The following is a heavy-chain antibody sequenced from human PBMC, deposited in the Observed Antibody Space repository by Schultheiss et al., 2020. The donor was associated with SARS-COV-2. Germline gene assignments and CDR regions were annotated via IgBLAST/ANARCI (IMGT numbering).Heavy chain of an antibody. CDR2: IYWDDDE. V-gene: IGHV2-5*02. J-gene: IGHJ6*02. D-gene: IGHD2-15*01. Sequence: SGPTLVKPTQTLTLTCTFSGFSLSTSGVALAWIRQPPGKALEWLALIYWDDDERYSPSLKSRLTITKDTSKNQVVLTMTNMDPVDTATYYCARIRIRYGMDVWGQGTTVTVSS. CDR1: GFSLSTSGVA. CDR3: ARIRIRYGMDV.